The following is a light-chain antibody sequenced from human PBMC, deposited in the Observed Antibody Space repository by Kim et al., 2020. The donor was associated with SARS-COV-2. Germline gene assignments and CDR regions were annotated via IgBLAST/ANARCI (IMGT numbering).Light chain of an antibody. CDR3: MQGTHWPFT. V-gene: IGKV2-30*01. Sequence: DVVMTQSPLSLPVTLGQPASISCTSSQSLVNSDGTTYVVWFQQRPGQSPRRLIYKVSNRDSGVPDRFSGSGSGTDFTLKISSVEAEDVGVYSCMQGTHWPFTFGQGTKLEI. CDR1: QSLVNSDGTTY. CDR2: KVS. J-gene: IGKJ2*01.